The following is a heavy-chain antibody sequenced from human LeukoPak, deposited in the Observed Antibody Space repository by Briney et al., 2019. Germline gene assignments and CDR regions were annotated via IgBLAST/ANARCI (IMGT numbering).Heavy chain of an antibody. CDR2: ISGSGGST. Sequence: GGSLRLSCAASGFTFSTYATSWVRQAPGKGLEWVSAISGSGGSTYYADSVKGRFTISRDNSKNTLYLQMNSLRAEDTATYYCAKGRIQSYMAPEYWGQGTLVTVSS. CDR1: GFTFSTYA. V-gene: IGHV3-23*01. CDR3: AKGRIQSYMAPEY. D-gene: IGHD4-11*01. J-gene: IGHJ4*02.